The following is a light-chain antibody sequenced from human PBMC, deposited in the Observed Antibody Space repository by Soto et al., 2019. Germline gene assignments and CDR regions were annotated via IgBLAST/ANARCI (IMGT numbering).Light chain of an antibody. V-gene: IGKV1-27*01. Sequence: DIQMTQSPSSLSASVGNRVSITCRASQGISNYLAWYQQKPGKVPKVLIYAASTLQPGVPSRFSGSGSGTDFTLTINSLQPDDIATYYCQQYYSYPLFGPGTKVDIK. CDR1: QGISNY. CDR2: AAS. CDR3: QQYYSYPL. J-gene: IGKJ3*01.